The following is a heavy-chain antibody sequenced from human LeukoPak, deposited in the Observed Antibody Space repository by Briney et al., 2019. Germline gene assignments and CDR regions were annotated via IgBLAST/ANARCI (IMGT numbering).Heavy chain of an antibody. D-gene: IGHD3-10*01. CDR2: ISAYNGNT. V-gene: IGHV1-18*01. J-gene: IGHJ6*02. Sequence: ASVKVSCKASGYTFTSYGISWVRQAPGQGLEWMGWISAYNGNTNYAQKLQGRVTMTTDTSTSTAYMELRSLRSDDTAVYYCARDWGVFTTMVRGASPGRGPPYFYGMDVWGQGTTVTVSS. CDR3: ARDWGVFTTMVRGASPGRGPPYFYGMDV. CDR1: GYTFTSYG.